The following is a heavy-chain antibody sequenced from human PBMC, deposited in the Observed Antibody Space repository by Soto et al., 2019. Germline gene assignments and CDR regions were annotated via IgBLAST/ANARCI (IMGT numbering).Heavy chain of an antibody. J-gene: IGHJ4*02. CDR1: GYTFTAYD. V-gene: IGHV1-8*01. Sequence: QVQVVQSGAEVKKPGASVKVSCKTSGYTFTAYDINWVRQAPGQGLEWMGWVSPDHGKAGPAPQFQGRLTMTSNTSTSTVYMELSNLRSDDTAVYFCEVTTGYWGQGNMVTVSS. CDR3: EVTTGY. D-gene: IGHD1-1*01. CDR2: VSPDHGKA.